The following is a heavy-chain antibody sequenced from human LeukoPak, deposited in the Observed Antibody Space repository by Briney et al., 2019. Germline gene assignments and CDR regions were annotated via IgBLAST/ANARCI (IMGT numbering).Heavy chain of an antibody. D-gene: IGHD3-10*01. V-gene: IGHV4-34*01. J-gene: IGHJ6*03. CDR1: GGSFSGYY. CDR3: ARVTRYYYGYMDV. CDR2: INHSGST. Sequence: SKTLSLTCAVYGGSFSGYYWSWIRQPPGKGLEWIGEINHSGSTNYNPSLKSRVTMSVDTSKNQFSLKLSSVTAADTAVYYCARVTRYYYGYMDVWGKGTTVTISS.